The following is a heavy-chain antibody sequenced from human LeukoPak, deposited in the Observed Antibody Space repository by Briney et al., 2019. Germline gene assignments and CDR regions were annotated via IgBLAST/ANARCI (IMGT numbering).Heavy chain of an antibody. J-gene: IGHJ5*02. Sequence: GGSLRLSCAASGFTFSSYWMHWVRQAPGKGLVWVSRINSDGSSTSYADSVKGRFTISRDNAKNTLYLQMNSLRAEDTAVYYCARDDAGYSYDPRGWFDPWGQGTLVTVPS. CDR2: INSDGSST. CDR3: ARDDAGYSYDPRGWFDP. V-gene: IGHV3-74*01. CDR1: GFTFSSYW. D-gene: IGHD5-18*01.